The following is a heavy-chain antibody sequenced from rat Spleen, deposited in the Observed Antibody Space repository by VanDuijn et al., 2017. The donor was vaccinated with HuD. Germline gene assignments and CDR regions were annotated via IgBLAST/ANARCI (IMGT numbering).Heavy chain of an antibody. Sequence: QVQLKESGPGLVQPSQTLSLTCTVSGFSLTSNGVSWVRQPPGKGLEWITAIASDGTTYSNSPLQSRLSISRDTSKSQVFLKMNSLQTEDTAIYFCIRERYGNPASYYFDYWGQGVMVTVSS. J-gene: IGHJ2*01. CDR2: IASDGTT. CDR3: IRERYGNPASYYFDY. V-gene: IGHV2S12*01. D-gene: IGHD1-7*01. CDR1: GFSLTSNG.